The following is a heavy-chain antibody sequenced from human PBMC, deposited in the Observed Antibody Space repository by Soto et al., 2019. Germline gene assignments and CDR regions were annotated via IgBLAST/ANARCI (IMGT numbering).Heavy chain of an antibody. CDR3: ARAYYDILTGYYNADAFDI. D-gene: IGHD3-9*01. J-gene: IGHJ3*02. V-gene: IGHV4-39*01. CDR2: IYYSGST. CDR1: GGSISSSSYY. Sequence: SETLSLTCTVSGGSISSSSYYWGWIRQPPGKGLEWIGSIYYSGSTYYNPSLKSRVTISVDTSKNQFSLKLSSVTAADTAVYYCARAYYDILTGYYNADAFDIWGQGTMVTVSS.